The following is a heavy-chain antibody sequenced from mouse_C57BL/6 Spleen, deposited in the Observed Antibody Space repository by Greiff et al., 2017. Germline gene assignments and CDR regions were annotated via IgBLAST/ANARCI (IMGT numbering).Heavy chain of an antibody. D-gene: IGHD1-1*01. V-gene: IGHV14-4*01. CDR2: IDPENGDT. CDR1: GFNIKDDY. CDR3: TFRYGRGAY. J-gene: IGHJ3*01. Sequence: VQLKQSGAELVRPGASVKLSCTASGFNIKDDYMHWVKQRPEQGLEWIGWIDPENGDTEYASKFQGKATITADTSSNTAYLQLSSLTSEDTAVYYCTFRYGRGAYWGQGTLVTVSA.